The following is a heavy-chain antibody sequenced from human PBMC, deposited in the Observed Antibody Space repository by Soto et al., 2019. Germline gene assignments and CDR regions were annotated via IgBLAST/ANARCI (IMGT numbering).Heavy chain of an antibody. Sequence: QLQLQESGPGLVKPSETLSLTCSVSDDSINSDKYYWGWIRQPPGKGLEWIGSIYYRGNAYYNPSLQTRFTTSLDKSKSQFSLKLNSVTAADSAVYFCARLEGLATISYYFDFWGPGALVTVSS. CDR1: DDSINSDKYY. D-gene: IGHD3-9*01. V-gene: IGHV4-39*01. CDR3: ARLEGLATISYYFDF. J-gene: IGHJ4*02. CDR2: IYYRGNA.